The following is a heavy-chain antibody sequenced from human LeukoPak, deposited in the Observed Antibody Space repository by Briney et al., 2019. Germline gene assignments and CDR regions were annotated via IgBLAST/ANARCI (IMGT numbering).Heavy chain of an antibody. CDR1: GFTFGSNS. V-gene: IGHV3-48*04. J-gene: IGHJ4*02. D-gene: IGHD3-22*01. CDR3: AKKGYYDGSGYYMYYFDH. CDR2: ISSGSTTM. Sequence: GGSLRLSCAASGFTFGSNSMHWVRQAPGKGLEWVSYISSGSTTMYYADSVRGRFTISRDNAKNSLYLQMDSLRAEDTAVYYRAKKGYYDGSGYYMYYFDHWGQGTLVTVSS.